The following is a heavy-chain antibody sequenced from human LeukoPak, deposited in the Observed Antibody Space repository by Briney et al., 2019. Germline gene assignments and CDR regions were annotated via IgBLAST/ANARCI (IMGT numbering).Heavy chain of an antibody. Sequence: PGGSLRLSCAASGFTFSSYAMSWVRQAPGKGLEWVSAISGSGGSTYYADSVKGRFTISRDNSTNTLYLQLNSLRAEDTAIYYCAKAKSTGPAGDYFDYWGQGTLVTVSS. V-gene: IGHV3-23*01. CDR2: ISGSGGST. CDR1: GFTFSSYA. J-gene: IGHJ4*02. D-gene: IGHD2-8*02. CDR3: AKAKSTGPAGDYFDY.